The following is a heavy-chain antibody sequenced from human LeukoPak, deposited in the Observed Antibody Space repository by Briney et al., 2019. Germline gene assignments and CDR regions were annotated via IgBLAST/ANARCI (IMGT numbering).Heavy chain of an antibody. Sequence: SETLSLTCPVSDYSISSGYGYYWGWLRQPPGKGLDWIVNIYHSGITYYNHFNSSLKSRVSISIDTSKNQFSQRLTSVTAADTAVYFYATLVSTKYYFDYWGQGTLVTVSS. CDR3: ATLVSTKYYFDY. CDR2: IYHSGIT. V-gene: IGHV4-38-2*01. J-gene: IGHJ4*02. D-gene: IGHD5/OR15-5a*01. CDR1: DYSISSGYGYY.